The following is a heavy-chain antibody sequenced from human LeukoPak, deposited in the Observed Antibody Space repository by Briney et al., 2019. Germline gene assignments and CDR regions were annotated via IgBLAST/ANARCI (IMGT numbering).Heavy chain of an antibody. CDR3: ARVGDYGGNSFHH. Sequence: GGSLKLSCAASGFTFSNYWMHWVRQAPGKGLVWVSRINSDGSSTTYADSVKGRFTISRDNAKNTLYLQMNSLRAEDTAVYYCARVGDYGGNSFHHWGQGTLVTVSS. CDR2: INSDGSST. J-gene: IGHJ1*01. D-gene: IGHD4-23*01. V-gene: IGHV3-74*01. CDR1: GFTFSNYW.